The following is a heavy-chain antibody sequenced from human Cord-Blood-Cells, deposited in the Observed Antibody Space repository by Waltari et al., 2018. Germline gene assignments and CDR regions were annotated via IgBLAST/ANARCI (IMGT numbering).Heavy chain of an antibody. CDR2: LSGSGGST. D-gene: IGHD3-16*01. CDR3: AKEGGISAAFDI. CDR1: GFPFSSYA. J-gene: IGHJ3*02. Sequence: EVQLLESGGGLVQPGGSLRLSCAASGFPFSSYAMSWVRQAPGKGLEGVSALSGSGGSTYYGDSVKGRFTMSRDNSKNTLYLQMNSLRAEDTAVYYCAKEGGISAAFDIWGQGTMVTVSS. V-gene: IGHV3-23*01.